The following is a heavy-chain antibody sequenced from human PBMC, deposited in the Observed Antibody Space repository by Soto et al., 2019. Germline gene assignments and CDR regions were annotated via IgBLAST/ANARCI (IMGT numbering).Heavy chain of an antibody. Sequence: GGSLRLSCAASGFTFSSYAMHWVRQAPGKGLEWVAVISYDGSNKYYADSVKGRFTISRDNSKNTLYLQMNSLRAEDTAVYYCACDSSGYYYYYGMDVWGQGTTVTVSS. V-gene: IGHV3-30-3*01. D-gene: IGHD3-22*01. J-gene: IGHJ6*02. CDR2: ISYDGSNK. CDR1: GFTFSSYA. CDR3: ACDSSGYYYYYGMDV.